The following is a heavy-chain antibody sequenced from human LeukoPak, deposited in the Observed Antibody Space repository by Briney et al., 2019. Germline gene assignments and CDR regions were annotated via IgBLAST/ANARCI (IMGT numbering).Heavy chain of an antibody. CDR3: AQQSANRANLDS. CDR1: GGSINAYY. J-gene: IGHJ3*02. V-gene: IGHV4-59*08. CDR2: VRDNGEN. Sequence: PSETLSLTCTVSGGSINAYYWSWIRQPPGKGLEWIAYVRDNGENNYNPSLKSRVAISVDAANNQISLRLNFVSAADTAIYYSAQQSANRANLDSWGIGTMVTVSS.